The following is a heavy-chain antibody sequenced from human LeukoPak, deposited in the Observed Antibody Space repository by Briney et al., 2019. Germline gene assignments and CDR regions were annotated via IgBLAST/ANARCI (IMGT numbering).Heavy chain of an antibody. J-gene: IGHJ4*02. V-gene: IGHV1-2*02. CDR1: GYTFTGYY. CDR2: INPNNGGT. D-gene: IGHD3-10*01. Sequence: ASVKVSCKASGYTFTGYYIHWVRQAPGQGLEWMGWINPNNGGTNYAQKFQGRVTMTRDTPISTAYMELSSLRSDDTAVYYWARSGAYGSGSYLSYWGQGTLVTVYS. CDR3: ARSGAYGSGSYLSY.